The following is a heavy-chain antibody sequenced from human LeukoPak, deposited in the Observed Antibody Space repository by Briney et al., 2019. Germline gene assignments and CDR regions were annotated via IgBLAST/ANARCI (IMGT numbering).Heavy chain of an antibody. CDR1: GGSISSGGYY. J-gene: IGHJ5*02. V-gene: IGHV4-30-2*01. CDR2: IYHSRST. D-gene: IGHD3-3*01. Sequence: PSQTLSLTCTVSGGSISSGGYYWSWIRQPPGKGLEWIGYIYHSRSTYYNPSLKSRVTISVDRSKNQFSLKLSSVTAADTAVYYCAREGHITIFGHPMGLNWFDPWGQGTLVTVSS. CDR3: AREGHITIFGHPMGLNWFDP.